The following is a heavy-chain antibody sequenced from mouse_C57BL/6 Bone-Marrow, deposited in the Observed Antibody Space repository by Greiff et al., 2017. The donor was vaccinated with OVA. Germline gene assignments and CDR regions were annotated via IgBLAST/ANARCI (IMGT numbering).Heavy chain of an antibody. CDR2: IYPRSGNT. Sequence: VQLKESGAELARPGASVKLSCKASGYTFTSYGISWVKQRTGQGLEWIGEIYPRSGNTYYNEKFKGKATLTADKSSSTAYMELRSLTSEVSAVYFCASSREDFDCEGQGTALTVTA. V-gene: IGHV1-81*01. CDR3: ASSREDFDC. J-gene: IGHJ2*01. CDR1: GYTFTSYG.